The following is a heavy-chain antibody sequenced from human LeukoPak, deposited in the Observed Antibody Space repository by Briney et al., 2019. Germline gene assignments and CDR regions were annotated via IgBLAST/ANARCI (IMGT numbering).Heavy chain of an antibody. CDR2: ISSSGSTI. CDR3: ARAPDWANWFDP. Sequence: GGSLRLSCAASGFTFSDYYMSWIRQAPGKGLEWVSYISSSGSTIYYADSVKGRFTISRDNAKNSLYLQMNSLRAEDAAVYYCARAPDWANWFDPWGQGTLVTVSS. CDR1: GFTFSDYY. V-gene: IGHV3-11*01. D-gene: IGHD2-21*01. J-gene: IGHJ5*02.